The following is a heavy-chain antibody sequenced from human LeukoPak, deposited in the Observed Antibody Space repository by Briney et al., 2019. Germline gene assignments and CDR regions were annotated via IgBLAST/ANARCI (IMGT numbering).Heavy chain of an antibody. D-gene: IGHD4-23*01. Sequence: KPGGSLSLSCAVSGFTSSNVWMSWVRQAPGKGLEWVGRIKTKTEGGTRDYAAPVKGRFSISGDDSKNTLYLQMSSLKTEDTAVYYCTTEFGGQGYWGQGTLVTVSA. CDR3: TTEFGGQGY. CDR1: GFTSSNVW. V-gene: IGHV3-15*01. J-gene: IGHJ4*02. CDR2: IKTKTEGGTR.